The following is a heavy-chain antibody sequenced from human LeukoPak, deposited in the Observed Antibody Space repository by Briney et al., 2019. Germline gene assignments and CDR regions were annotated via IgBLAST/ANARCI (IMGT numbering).Heavy chain of an antibody. V-gene: IGHV4-31*03. CDR2: IYYSGST. Sequence: SETLSLTCTVSGGSISSGGYYWSWIRQHPGTGLEWIGYIYYSGSTYYNPSLKSRVTISVDTSKNQFSLKLSSVTAADTAVYYCARINYYDSPDAFDIWGQGTMVTVSS. CDR3: ARINYYDSPDAFDI. J-gene: IGHJ3*02. D-gene: IGHD3-22*01. CDR1: GGSISSGGYY.